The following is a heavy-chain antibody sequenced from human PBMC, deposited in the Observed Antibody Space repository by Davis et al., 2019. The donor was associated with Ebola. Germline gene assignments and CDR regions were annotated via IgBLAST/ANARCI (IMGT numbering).Heavy chain of an antibody. CDR1: GFTFSSYS. Sequence: GESLKISCAASGFTFSSYSMNWVRQAPGKGLEWVSSISSISSYIYYADSVKGRFTISRDNAKNSLYLQMNSLRAEDTAVYYCARDLTMIVVERAFDIWGQGTMVTVSS. V-gene: IGHV3-21*01. CDR2: ISSISSYI. J-gene: IGHJ3*02. D-gene: IGHD3-22*01. CDR3: ARDLTMIVVERAFDI.